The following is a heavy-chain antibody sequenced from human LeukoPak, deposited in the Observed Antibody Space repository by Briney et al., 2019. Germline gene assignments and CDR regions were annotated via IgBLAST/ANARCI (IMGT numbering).Heavy chain of an antibody. J-gene: IGHJ6*02. CDR3: ARDDAFRGVAMDV. V-gene: IGHV3-74*01. Sequence: GGPLRLSCAASGFTFSGYWRHWVRQVQGKGLGWVSRLNTDGSSTSYADSVKGRFTISRDNAKNTLYLQMNSLRAEDTAVYYCARDDAFRGVAMDVWGQGTTVTVSS. CDR2: LNTDGSST. D-gene: IGHD3-16*01. CDR1: GFTFSGYW.